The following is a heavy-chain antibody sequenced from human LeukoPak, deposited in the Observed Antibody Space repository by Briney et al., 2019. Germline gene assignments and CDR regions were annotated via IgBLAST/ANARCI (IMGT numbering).Heavy chain of an antibody. CDR3: AKAFREFGSSSFSSFDI. CDR2: ISSTGGYT. Sequence: GGSLRLSCAAAGLTFSNYAMSLVRKAPGKGLELVSTISSTGGYTYYADSVKGRFTISRDNSKNILYLQMNSLRAEDTAVYYCAKAFREFGSSSFSSFDIWGQGTLVTVSS. V-gene: IGHV3-23*01. CDR1: GLTFSNYA. J-gene: IGHJ3*02. D-gene: IGHD6-6*01.